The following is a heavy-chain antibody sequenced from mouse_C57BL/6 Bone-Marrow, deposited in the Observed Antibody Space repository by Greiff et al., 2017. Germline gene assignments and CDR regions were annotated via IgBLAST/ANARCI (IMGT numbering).Heavy chain of an antibody. Sequence: QVQLQQSGAELMKPGASVKLSCKATGYTFTGYWLEWVQQRPGHGLEWIGEILPGSGSTNYNEKFKGKATFTADTSSNTAYMQLSSLTTEDSDIYYCAREVGDGYHWYFDVWGTGTTVTVSS. V-gene: IGHV1-9*01. D-gene: IGHD2-3*01. CDR3: AREVGDGYHWYFDV. CDR1: GYTFTGYW. J-gene: IGHJ1*03. CDR2: ILPGSGST.